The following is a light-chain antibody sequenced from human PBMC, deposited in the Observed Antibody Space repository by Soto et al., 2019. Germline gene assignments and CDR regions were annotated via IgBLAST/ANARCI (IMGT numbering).Light chain of an antibody. V-gene: IGKV1-8*01. CDR2: AAP. J-gene: IGKJ3*01. Sequence: AIRMTQSPSSFSASTGDRVTITCRASQGISSYLAWYQQKPGKAPKLLIYAAPTLQSGVLSRFGGSGSGTDFTLTNSCLQSEDFATYYCQQYYSYPPSFGPGTKVDIK. CDR1: QGISSY. CDR3: QQYYSYPPS.